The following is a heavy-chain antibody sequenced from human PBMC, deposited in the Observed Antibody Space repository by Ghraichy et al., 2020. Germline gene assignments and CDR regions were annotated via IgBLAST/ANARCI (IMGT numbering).Heavy chain of an antibody. Sequence: GGSLRLSCAASGFAFSNYAINWVRQAPGKGLEWLSVISGRGENTFYAESVKGRLTISRDHYKNKLYLQMNSLRAEDTAIYYCARDRCRLITIDYWGQGTLVTVSA. CDR3: ARDRCRLITIDY. J-gene: IGHJ4*02. CDR2: ISGRGENT. CDR1: GFAFSNYA. V-gene: IGHV3-23*01. D-gene: IGHD3-10*01.